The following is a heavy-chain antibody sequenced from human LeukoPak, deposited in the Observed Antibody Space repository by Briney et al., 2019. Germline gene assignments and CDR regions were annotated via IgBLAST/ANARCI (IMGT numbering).Heavy chain of an antibody. V-gene: IGHV3-7*01. Sequence: GGSLRLSCAASGFTFSSYWMSWVRQAPGKGLEWVANIKQDGSEKYYVDSVKGRFTISRDNAKNTLYLQMNSLRAEDTAVYYCARFPGIAVAGTPPRNYYYYGMDVWGQGTTVTVSS. CDR3: ARFPGIAVAGTPPRNYYYYGMDV. CDR2: IKQDGSEK. CDR1: GFTFSSYW. J-gene: IGHJ6*02. D-gene: IGHD6-19*01.